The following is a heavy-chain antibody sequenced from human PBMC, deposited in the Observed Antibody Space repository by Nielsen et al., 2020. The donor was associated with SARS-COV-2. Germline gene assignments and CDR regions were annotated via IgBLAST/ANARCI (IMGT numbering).Heavy chain of an antibody. Sequence: GESLKISCAASGFTFSSYAMSWVRQAPGKGLEWVSAISGSGGSTYYADSVKGRFTISRDNSKNTLYLQMNSLRAEDTAVYYCARGYSGWHGGGFDYWGQGTLVTVSS. CDR1: GFTFSSYA. V-gene: IGHV3-23*01. J-gene: IGHJ4*02. D-gene: IGHD6-19*01. CDR2: ISGSGGST. CDR3: ARGYSGWHGGGFDY.